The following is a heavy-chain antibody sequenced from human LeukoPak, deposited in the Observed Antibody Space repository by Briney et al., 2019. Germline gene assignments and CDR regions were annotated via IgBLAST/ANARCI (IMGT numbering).Heavy chain of an antibody. CDR2: INPTGGST. Sequence: ASVKVSCKASGYTFTSYYMHWVRQAPGQGLEWKGIINPTGGSTSYAHNFPGRVTMTRDTSTSTVYMELSSLRSEDTAVYYYARGWFDCSGGSCYSDGLNYWGQGTLVTVSS. CDR3: ARGWFDCSGGSCYSDGLNY. CDR1: GYTFTSYY. V-gene: IGHV1-46*01. D-gene: IGHD2-15*01. J-gene: IGHJ4*02.